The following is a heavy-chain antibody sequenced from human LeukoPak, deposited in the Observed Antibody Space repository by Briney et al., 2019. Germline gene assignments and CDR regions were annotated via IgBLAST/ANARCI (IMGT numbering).Heavy chain of an antibody. D-gene: IGHD3-10*01. CDR1: RVIFSRYW. V-gene: IGHV3-74*01. J-gene: IGHJ4*02. CDR2: INNDGSIT. CDR3: ARGPSVLGAIDN. Sequence: GGSLRLSCAASRVIFSRYWMHWVRHAPGKELLWVSHINNDGSITNSADSVKGRFTISRDNAKDMLYLQMDSLRVEDTAIYYCARGPSVLGAIDNWGQGTLVAVSS.